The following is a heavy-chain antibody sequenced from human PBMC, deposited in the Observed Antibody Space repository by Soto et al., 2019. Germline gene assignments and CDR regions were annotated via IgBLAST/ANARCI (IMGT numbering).Heavy chain of an antibody. J-gene: IGHJ4*02. CDR2: IDPSDSYT. CDR3: ARPSSYDFWSGLSF. CDR1: GYSFTSYW. D-gene: IGHD3-3*01. V-gene: IGHV5-10-1*01. Sequence: PGESLKISCKGSGYSFTSYWISWVRQMPGKGLEWMGRIDPSDSYTNCSPSFQGHVTISADKSISTAYLQWSSLKASYTAMYYCARPSSYDFWSGLSFWSQGTLVTVSS.